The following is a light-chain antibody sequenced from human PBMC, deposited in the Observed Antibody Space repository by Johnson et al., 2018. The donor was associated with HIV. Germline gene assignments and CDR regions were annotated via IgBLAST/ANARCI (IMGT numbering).Light chain of an antibody. CDR3: GTWDSRLSALYV. J-gene: IGLJ1*01. Sequence: QSVLTQPPSVSAAPGQKVTISCSGSSSNIGNNYVSWYQQLPGTAPNLLIYDNNKRPSGIPDRFSGSKSGTSATLGITGLQTGDEADYYCGTWDSRLSALYVFGTGTKVTVL. CDR2: DNN. V-gene: IGLV1-51*01. CDR1: SSNIGNNY.